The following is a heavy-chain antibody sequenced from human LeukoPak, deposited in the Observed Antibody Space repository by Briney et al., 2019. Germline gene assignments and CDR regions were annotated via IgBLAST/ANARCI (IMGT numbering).Heavy chain of an antibody. J-gene: IGHJ4*02. Sequence: PSETLSLTCTVSGGSISSYYWSWIRQPPGKGLEWIGYIYYSGSTNYNPSLKSRVTISVDTSKNQFSLKLSSVTAADTAVYYCARGGSGSYCDYWGQGTLVTVSS. CDR2: IYYSGST. V-gene: IGHV4-59*01. D-gene: IGHD3-10*01. CDR1: GGSISSYY. CDR3: ARGGSGSYCDY.